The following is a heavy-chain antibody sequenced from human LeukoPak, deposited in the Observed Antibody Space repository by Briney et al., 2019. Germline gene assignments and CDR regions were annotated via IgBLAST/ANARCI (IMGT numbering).Heavy chain of an antibody. CDR2: INWNGGST. D-gene: IGHD3-10*01. J-gene: IGHJ5*02. V-gene: IGHV3-20*04. CDR1: GFTFDDYG. Sequence: PGGSLRLSCAASGFTFDDYGMSWVRQAPGKGLEWVSGINWNGGSTGYADSVKGRFPISRDNAKNSLYLQMNSLRAEDTAVYYCARDSGTTGEVKFDPWGQGTLVTVSS. CDR3: ARDSGTTGEVKFDP.